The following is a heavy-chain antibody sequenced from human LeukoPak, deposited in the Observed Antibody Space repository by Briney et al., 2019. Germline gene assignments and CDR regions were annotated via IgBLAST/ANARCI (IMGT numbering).Heavy chain of an antibody. V-gene: IGHV3-21*01. J-gene: IGHJ5*02. D-gene: IGHD3-3*01. CDR1: GFTFSSYS. CDR2: ISSSSSYI. Sequence: GGSLRLSCAASGFTFSSYSMNWVRQAPGKGLEWVSSISSSSSYIYYADSVKGRFTISRDNAKNSLYLQMNSLRAEDTAVYYCARGHDFWSGYYVARPNWFDPWGQGTLVTVSS. CDR3: ARGHDFWSGYYVARPNWFDP.